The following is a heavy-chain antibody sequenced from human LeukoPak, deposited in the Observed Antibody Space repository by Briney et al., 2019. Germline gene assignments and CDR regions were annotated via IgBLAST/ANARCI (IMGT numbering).Heavy chain of an antibody. J-gene: IGHJ4*02. D-gene: IGHD3-10*01. CDR2: IFYNGNT. V-gene: IGHV4-59*01. CDR3: ARDGAYGSGSYYPFDY. Sequence: SETLSLTCSVFGGSISGSYWTWIRQPPGKGLEWIGYIFYNGNTNYNPSLRSRVTMSLDTSKNQFSLKLTSVTAADTAVYYCARDGAYGSGSYYPFDYWGQGTLVTVSS. CDR1: GGSISGSY.